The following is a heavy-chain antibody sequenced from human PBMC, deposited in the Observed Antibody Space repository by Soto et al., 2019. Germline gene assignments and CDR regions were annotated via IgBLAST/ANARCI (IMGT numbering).Heavy chain of an antibody. CDR1: GFTFNNYA. V-gene: IGHV3-23*01. CDR2: ISGGGDTT. Sequence: EVQLLESGGGLVQPGGSLRLSCAASGFTFNNYAMTWVRQAPGKGLEWVSAISGGGDTTSYADSVKGRFTVSRDGSKNTLXXXXXXXXXXXXXXXXXXXXXXXXXXLTPRVDFWGQGTLVTVSS. D-gene: IGHD7-27*01. J-gene: IGHJ4*02. CDR3: XXXXXXXXXLTPRVDF.